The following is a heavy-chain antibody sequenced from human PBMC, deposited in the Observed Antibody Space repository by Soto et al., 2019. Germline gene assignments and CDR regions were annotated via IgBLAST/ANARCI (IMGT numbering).Heavy chain of an antibody. CDR2: IVVGSGNT. CDR1: GFTFTSSA. J-gene: IGHJ5*02. CDR3: AAVLRYFDWLSPLGP. D-gene: IGHD3-9*01. Sequence: ASVKVSCKASGFTFTSSAMQWVRQARGQRLEWIGWIVVGSGNTNYAQKFQERVTITRDMSTSTAYMELSSLRSEDTAVYYCAAVLRYFDWLSPLGPWGQGTLVTVSS. V-gene: IGHV1-58*02.